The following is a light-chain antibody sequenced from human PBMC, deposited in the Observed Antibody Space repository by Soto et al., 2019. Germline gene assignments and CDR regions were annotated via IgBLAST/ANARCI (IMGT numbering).Light chain of an antibody. CDR2: DAS. J-gene: IGKJ5*01. CDR1: QGVSSH. Sequence: EIVLSQSPATLSFSPGERATLSFRASQGVSSHLAWYQQRPGPPPMLLIYDASNRATGIPARFSGSGSGTDFTLTISSLETEDFAVYYCQQRGKWITFGQGTRLEIK. V-gene: IGKV3-11*01. CDR3: QQRGKWIT.